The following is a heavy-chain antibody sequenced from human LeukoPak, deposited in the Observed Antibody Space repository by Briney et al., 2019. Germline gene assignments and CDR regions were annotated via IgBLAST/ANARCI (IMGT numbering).Heavy chain of an antibody. V-gene: IGHV1-46*01. J-gene: IGHJ4*02. CDR3: ARDGIAARSPDY. CDR1: GYTLTSYY. CDR2: INPSGGST. Sequence: ASVKVSCKASGYTLTSYYMHWVRQAPGQGLEWMGIINPSGGSTSYAQKFQGRVTMTRDTSTSTVYMELSSLRSEDTAVYYCARDGIAARSPDYWGQGTLVTVSS. D-gene: IGHD6-6*01.